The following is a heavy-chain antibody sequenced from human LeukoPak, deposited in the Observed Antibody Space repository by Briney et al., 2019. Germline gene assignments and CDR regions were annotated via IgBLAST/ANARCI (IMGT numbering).Heavy chain of an antibody. V-gene: IGHV3-48*01. CDR3: AREREANDY. D-gene: IGHD1-26*01. Sequence: GGSLRLSCAASGFTFSSYSMNWVRQAPGKGLEWVSYISSSSTIYYADSVKGRFTISRDNAKNSLYLQMNSLRAEDTAVYYCAREREANDYWGQGTLVTVSS. CDR2: ISSSSTI. J-gene: IGHJ4*02. CDR1: GFTFSSYS.